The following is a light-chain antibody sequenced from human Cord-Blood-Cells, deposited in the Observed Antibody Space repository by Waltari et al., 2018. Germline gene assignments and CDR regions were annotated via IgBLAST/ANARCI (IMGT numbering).Light chain of an antibody. CDR2: AAS. CDR1: QSISSY. CDR3: QQIYSTPWT. Sequence: DIQMTQYPSSLSASVGDRVTIPCRASQSISSYLNWYQQKPGKAPKLLIYAASSLQSGVPSRFSGSGSGTDFTLTISSLQPEDFATYYCQQIYSTPWTFGQGTKVEIK. J-gene: IGKJ1*01. V-gene: IGKV1-39*01.